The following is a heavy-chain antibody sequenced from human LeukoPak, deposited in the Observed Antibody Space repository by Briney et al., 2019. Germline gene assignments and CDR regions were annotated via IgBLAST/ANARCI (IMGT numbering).Heavy chain of an antibody. V-gene: IGHV3-30*02. Sequence: PGGSLRLSCAASGFTFSTHGMHWVGQAPGTGLEGVAFIRDDSSNKYYRDSVKGRFTISRDNSKDTLYLLMKRLRVEDRAVDFVSKDKDPWKSTAISAFDYWGQGSVVTVTS. CDR2: IRDDSSNK. J-gene: IGHJ4*02. CDR1: GFTFSTHG. D-gene: IGHD1-1*01. CDR3: SKDKDPWKSTAISAFDY.